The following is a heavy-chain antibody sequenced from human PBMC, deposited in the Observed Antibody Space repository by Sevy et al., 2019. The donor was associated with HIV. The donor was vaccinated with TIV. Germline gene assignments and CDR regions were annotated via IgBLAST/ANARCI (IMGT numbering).Heavy chain of an antibody. D-gene: IGHD3-22*01. V-gene: IGHV1-18*01. CDR2: ISAYSGNT. CDR3: VRASHAYYYDSNHWFDP. J-gene: IGHJ5*02. CDR1: GYTFIMYG. Sequence: ASVKVSCKASGYTFIMYGISWVRQAPGQGLEWMGWISAYSGNTNYAQKFQGRVTMSTDTSTSTAYMELRSLRSDDTAVYYCVRASHAYYYDSNHWFDPWGQGTLVTVFS.